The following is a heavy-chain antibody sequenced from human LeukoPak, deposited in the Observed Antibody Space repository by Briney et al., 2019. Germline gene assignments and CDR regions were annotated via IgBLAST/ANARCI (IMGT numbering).Heavy chain of an antibody. V-gene: IGHV1-46*01. J-gene: IGHJ4*02. CDR3: ASARLVGATTYFDY. Sequence: GASVKVSCKASGYTFTSYYMHWVRQAPGQGLEWMGIINPSGGSTSYAQKFQGRVTMTRDMSTSAVYMELSSLRSEDTAVYYCASARLVGATTYFDYWGQGTLVTVSS. CDR1: GYTFTSYY. D-gene: IGHD1-26*01. CDR2: INPSGGST.